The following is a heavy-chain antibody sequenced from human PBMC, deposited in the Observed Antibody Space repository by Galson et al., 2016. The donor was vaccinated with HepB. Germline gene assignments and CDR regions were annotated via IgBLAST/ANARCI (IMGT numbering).Heavy chain of an antibody. Sequence: SVKVSCKASGGTFSKDLISWVRQAPGRGLEWMGGVIPLVGVADYAQRFQGRVTIIADRSTSTVYLDLSSLTSEDTAIYYCARQIDVKGHFGMDVWGQGTTLTVSS. CDR3: ARQIDVKGHFGMDV. CDR1: GGTFSKDL. J-gene: IGHJ6*02. V-gene: IGHV1-69*10. CDR2: VIPLVGVA.